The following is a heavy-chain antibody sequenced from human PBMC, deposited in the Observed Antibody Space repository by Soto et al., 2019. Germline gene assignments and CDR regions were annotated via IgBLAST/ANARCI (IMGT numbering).Heavy chain of an antibody. CDR1: GFTFSSYG. CDR2: IWYDGSNK. CDR3: ARDTYDFWSGSITPFFDY. J-gene: IGHJ4*02. Sequence: GGSLRLSCAASGFTFSSYGMHWVRQAPGKGLEWVAVIWYDGSNKYYADSVKGRFTISRDNSKNTLYLQMNSLRAEDTAVYYCARDTYDFWSGSITPFFDYWGQGTLVTVSS. D-gene: IGHD3-3*01. V-gene: IGHV3-33*01.